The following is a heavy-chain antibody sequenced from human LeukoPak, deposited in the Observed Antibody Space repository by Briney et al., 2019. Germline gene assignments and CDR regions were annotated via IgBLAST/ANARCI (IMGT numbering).Heavy chain of an antibody. D-gene: IGHD2-15*01. V-gene: IGHV1-2*02. CDR3: ASRPDQHLLYYFDY. CDR1: GYTFTGYY. Sequence: ASVKVSCKXSGYTFTGYYMHWVRQAPGQGLEWMGWINPNSGGTKYSQKFQGRVTMTSDASISTAYMELSSLRSDDTAVYYCASRPDQHLLYYFDYWGQGALVTVSS. J-gene: IGHJ4*02. CDR2: INPNSGGT.